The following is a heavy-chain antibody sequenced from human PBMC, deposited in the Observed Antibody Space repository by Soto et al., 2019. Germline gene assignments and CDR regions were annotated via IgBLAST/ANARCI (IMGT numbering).Heavy chain of an antibody. D-gene: IGHD3-22*01. V-gene: IGHV4-59*08. CDR2: LYYTGNT. Sequence: QLQESGPGLVKPSETLSLTCSVSDGFINNDYLGWIRQTPGKGLEWIGHLYYTGNTNYSPSVKCRVTMSVYTSRNQFFLKLTSVTAADTAVYYCARLVGSGYVTGWGQGTLVTVSS. J-gene: IGHJ1*01. CDR3: ARLVGSGYVTG. CDR1: DGFINNDY.